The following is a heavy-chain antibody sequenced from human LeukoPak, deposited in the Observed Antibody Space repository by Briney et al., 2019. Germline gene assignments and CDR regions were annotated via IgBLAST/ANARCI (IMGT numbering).Heavy chain of an antibody. V-gene: IGHV3-73*01. Sequence: GGSLRLSCAASGFTFSNYALSWVRQAPGKGLEWVGRIRSKADTYATAYAASVKGRFTISRDDSKNTAYLQMNSLKTEDTAIYFCTRLRSISGYSPWGQGTLVTVSS. CDR2: IRSKADTYAT. J-gene: IGHJ5*02. CDR3: TRLRSISGYSP. D-gene: IGHD3-22*01. CDR1: GFTFSNYA.